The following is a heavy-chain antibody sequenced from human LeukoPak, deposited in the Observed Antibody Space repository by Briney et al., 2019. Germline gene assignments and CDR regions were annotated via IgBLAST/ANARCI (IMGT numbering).Heavy chain of an antibody. J-gene: IGHJ4*02. CDR2: IYYSGST. Sequence: ASETLSLTCTVSGDSISSSSYYWGWIRQPPGKGLEWIGSIYYSGSTYYNPSLKSRVTISVDTSKNQFSLKLSSVTAADTAVYYCARGRGGYSYGANLDYWGQGTLVTVSS. V-gene: IGHV4-39*01. CDR1: GDSISSSSYY. CDR3: ARGRGGYSYGANLDY. D-gene: IGHD5-18*01.